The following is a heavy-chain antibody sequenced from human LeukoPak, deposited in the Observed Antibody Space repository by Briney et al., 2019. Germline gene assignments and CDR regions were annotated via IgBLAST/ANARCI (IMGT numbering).Heavy chain of an antibody. J-gene: IGHJ5*02. Sequence: ASVKVSCKASGYTFTSYAISWVRQAPGQGLEWMGWISADNGNTDYAQRFQGRVTMTTDTSTSTAYMELRSLRSDDTAVYYCARAEPYYGGNAQRPWFDPWGQGTLVTVSS. V-gene: IGHV1-18*01. CDR3: ARAEPYYGGNAQRPWFDP. CDR2: ISADNGNT. D-gene: IGHD4-23*01. CDR1: GYTFTSYA.